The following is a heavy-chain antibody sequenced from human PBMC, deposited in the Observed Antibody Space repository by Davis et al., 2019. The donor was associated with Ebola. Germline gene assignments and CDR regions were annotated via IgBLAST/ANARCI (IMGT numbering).Heavy chain of an antibody. Sequence: GESLKISCAASGFTFSNAWMSWVRQAPGKGLEWVGRIKSKTDGGTTDYAAPVKGRFTISRDDSKNTLYLQMNSLKTEDTAVYYCTTDPPSFYGDYEGFDYWGQGTLVTVSS. D-gene: IGHD4-17*01. CDR3: TTDPPSFYGDYEGFDY. CDR1: GFTFSNAW. V-gene: IGHV3-15*01. J-gene: IGHJ4*02. CDR2: IKSKTDGGTT.